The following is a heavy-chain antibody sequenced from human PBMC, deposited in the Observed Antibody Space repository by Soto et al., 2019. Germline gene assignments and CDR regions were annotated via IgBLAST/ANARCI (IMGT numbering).Heavy chain of an antibody. J-gene: IGHJ4*02. V-gene: IGHV4-34*01. D-gene: IGHD2-8*01. CDR3: ARHEGNGNVWPLDY. CDR1: GGSFSGYY. CDR2: INHSGST. Sequence: SETLSLTCAVYGGSFSGYYWSWIRQPPGKGLEWIGEINHSGSTYYMPSLRSRVTLSVDTSKNQFSLRLTSVTAEDTAVYYCARHEGNGNVWPLDYWGQGILVTVSS.